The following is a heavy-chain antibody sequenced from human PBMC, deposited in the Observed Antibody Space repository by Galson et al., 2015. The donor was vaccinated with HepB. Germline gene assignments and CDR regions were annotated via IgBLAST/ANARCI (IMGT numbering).Heavy chain of an antibody. J-gene: IGHJ4*02. CDR2: ISYDGSNK. D-gene: IGHD5-18*01. CDR1: GFTFSSYA. V-gene: IGHV3-30*04. CDR3: ARVDTAMVTRDNPFDY. Sequence: SLRLSCAASGFTFSSYAMHWVRQAPGRGLEWVAVISYDGSNKYYADSVKGRFTISRDNSKNTLYLQMNSLRAEDTAVYYCARVDTAMVTRDNPFDYWGQGTLVTVSS.